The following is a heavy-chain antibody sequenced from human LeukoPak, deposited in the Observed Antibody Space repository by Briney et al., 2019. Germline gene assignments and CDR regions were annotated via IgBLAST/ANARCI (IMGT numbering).Heavy chain of an antibody. J-gene: IGHJ6*03. Sequence: GGSLRLSCAASGFTFSSYAMHWVRQAPGKGLEWVAVISYDGSNKYYADSVKGRFTISRDNSKNTLYLQMNSLRAEDTAVYYCARAKWGRIAAAGTSYYYYMDVWGKGTTVTVSS. V-gene: IGHV3-30-3*01. CDR1: GFTFSSYA. CDR3: ARAKWGRIAAAGTSYYYYMDV. CDR2: ISYDGSNK. D-gene: IGHD6-13*01.